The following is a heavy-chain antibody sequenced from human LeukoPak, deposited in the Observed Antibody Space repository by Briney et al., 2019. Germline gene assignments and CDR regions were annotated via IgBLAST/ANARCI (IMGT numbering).Heavy chain of an antibody. D-gene: IGHD3-22*01. J-gene: IGHJ4*02. CDR3: ARGTPLYYYDSSGLPDVDY. CDR1: GYTFTSYD. Sequence: ASVKVSCKASGYTFTSYDINWVRQATGQGLEWMGWMNPNSGNTGYAQKFQGRVTMTRDTSTSTVYMELSSLRSEDTAVYYCARGTPLYYYDSSGLPDVDYWGQGTLVTVSS. CDR2: MNPNSGNT. V-gene: IGHV1-8*01.